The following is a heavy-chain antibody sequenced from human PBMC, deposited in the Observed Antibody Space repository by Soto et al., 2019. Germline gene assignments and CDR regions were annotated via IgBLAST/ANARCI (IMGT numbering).Heavy chain of an antibody. Sequence: PGESLKISCKGSGYSFTSYWIGWVRQMPGKGLEWMGIIYPGDSDTRYSPSFQGQVTISADKSISTAYLQWSSLKASDTAMYYCARLRYCSSTSCRNYDYWGQGTLLTVSS. CDR1: GYSFTSYW. CDR3: ARLRYCSSTSCRNYDY. D-gene: IGHD2-2*01. J-gene: IGHJ4*02. CDR2: IYPGDSDT. V-gene: IGHV5-51*01.